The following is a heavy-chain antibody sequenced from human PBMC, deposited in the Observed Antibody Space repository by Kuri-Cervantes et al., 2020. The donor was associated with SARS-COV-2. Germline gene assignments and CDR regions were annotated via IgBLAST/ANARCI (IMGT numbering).Heavy chain of an antibody. Sequence: SETLSLTCTVSGGSISSYYWSWIRQPPGKGLEWIGSIYYSGSTYYNPSLKSRVTISVDTSKNQFSLKLSSVTAADTAVYYCARPSRMTTVTTYAFDIWGQGTMVTVSS. V-gene: IGHV4-59*05. CDR2: IYYSGST. CDR3: ARPSRMTTVTTYAFDI. D-gene: IGHD4-11*01. J-gene: IGHJ3*02. CDR1: GGSISSYY.